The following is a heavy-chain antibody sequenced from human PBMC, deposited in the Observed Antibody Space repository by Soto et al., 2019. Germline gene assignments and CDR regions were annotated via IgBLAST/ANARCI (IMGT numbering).Heavy chain of an antibody. CDR2: ISYDGSNK. V-gene: IGHV3-30*18. CDR3: AKXLRIQLWAYYYYYGMDV. J-gene: IGHJ6*02. D-gene: IGHD5-18*01. CDR1: GFTFSSYG. Sequence: PGGSLRLSCAASGFTFSSYGMHWVRQAPGKGLEWVAVISYDGSNKYYADSVKGRFTISRDNSKNTLYLQMNSLRAEDTAVYYCAKXLRIQLWAYYYYYGMDVWGQGTTVTVSS.